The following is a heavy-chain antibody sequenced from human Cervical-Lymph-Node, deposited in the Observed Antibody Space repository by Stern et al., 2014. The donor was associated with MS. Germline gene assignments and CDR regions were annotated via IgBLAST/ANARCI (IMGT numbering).Heavy chain of an antibody. CDR1: GYSFTNYW. Sequence: EVQLVESGTEVKAPGEFLKISCQTSGYSFTNYWISWVRKMPGQGLEWMGSIYPGESDAKYCPSFLVHSPISADKSTNPAYVQWSSLKASDPATYYCARRAGYCSRTNCYAYWYFDLWGRGTRVTVS. J-gene: IGHJ2*01. CDR3: ARRAGYCSRTNCYAYWYFDL. CDR2: IYPGESDA. V-gene: IGHV5-51*01. D-gene: IGHD2-2*01.